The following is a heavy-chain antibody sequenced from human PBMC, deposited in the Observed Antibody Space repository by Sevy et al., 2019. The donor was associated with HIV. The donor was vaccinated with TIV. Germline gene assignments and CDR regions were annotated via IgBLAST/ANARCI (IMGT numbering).Heavy chain of an antibody. Sequence: ASVKVSCKASGYTFSSNGITWVLQAPGQGLEWMGWIGLYNGNSNYAQKFRDRVTMTADTSTSTAYMELRSLRSDDTAVYYCARVPTYYYGSATYFDSWGQGSLVTVSS. CDR2: IGLYNGNS. CDR1: GYTFSSNG. J-gene: IGHJ4*02. CDR3: ARVPTYYYGSATYFDS. D-gene: IGHD3-10*01. V-gene: IGHV1-18*01.